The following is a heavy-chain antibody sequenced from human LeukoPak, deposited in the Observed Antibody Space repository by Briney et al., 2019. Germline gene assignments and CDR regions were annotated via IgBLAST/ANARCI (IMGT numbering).Heavy chain of an antibody. CDR1: GFTFSGSA. J-gene: IGHJ6*03. V-gene: IGHV3-73*01. CDR3: ARDRAVAAAGPKTMDV. Sequence: SGGSLRLSCVASGFTFSGSAIHWVRQASGKGLEWIGRIRSKANSYATAYAASVKGRFTISRDNAKNSLYLQMNSLRAEDTAVYYCARDRAVAAAGPKTMDVWGKGTTVTVSS. CDR2: IRSKANSYAT. D-gene: IGHD6-13*01.